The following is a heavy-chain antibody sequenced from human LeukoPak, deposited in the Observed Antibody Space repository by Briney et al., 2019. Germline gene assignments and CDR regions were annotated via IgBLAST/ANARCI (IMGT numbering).Heavy chain of an antibody. D-gene: IGHD6-19*01. V-gene: IGHV3-23*01. J-gene: IGHJ5*02. CDR2: ITGSGGST. CDR1: GFTFSSYA. CDR3: AKQDPYTSGWYP. Sequence: GGSLRLSCAASGFTFSSYALSWVRQAPGKGLGWVSGITGSGGSTFYADSVKGRFTTSRDNSKNTLYLEMNSLRAEDTAVYYCAKQDPYTSGWYPWGQGTLVTVSS.